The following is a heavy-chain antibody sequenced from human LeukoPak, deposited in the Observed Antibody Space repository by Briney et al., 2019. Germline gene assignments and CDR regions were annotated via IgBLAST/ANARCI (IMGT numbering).Heavy chain of an antibody. CDR3: ARDFSWTGDYYYYGMDV. Sequence: GASVKASCKASGGTFSSYAISWVRQAPGQGLEWMGRIIPILGIANYAQKFQGRVTITADKSTSTAYMELSSLRSEDTAVYYCARDFSWTGDYYYYGMDVWGQGTTVTVSS. V-gene: IGHV1-69*04. D-gene: IGHD3/OR15-3a*01. J-gene: IGHJ6*02. CDR1: GGTFSSYA. CDR2: IIPILGIA.